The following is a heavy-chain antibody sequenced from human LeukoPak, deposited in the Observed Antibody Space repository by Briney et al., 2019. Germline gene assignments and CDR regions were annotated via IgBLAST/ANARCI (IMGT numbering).Heavy chain of an antibody. CDR2: IYYSGST. D-gene: IGHD2-8*02. J-gene: IGHJ4*02. CDR3: ARSLLASRRYYFDY. CDR1: GGSISSYY. Sequence: SGTLSLTCTVSGGSISSYYWSWIRQPPGKGLEWIGYIYYSGSTNYSPSLKSRVTISVDTSKNQFSLKLSSVTAADTAVYYCARSLLASRRYYFDYWGQGTLVTVSS. V-gene: IGHV4-59*08.